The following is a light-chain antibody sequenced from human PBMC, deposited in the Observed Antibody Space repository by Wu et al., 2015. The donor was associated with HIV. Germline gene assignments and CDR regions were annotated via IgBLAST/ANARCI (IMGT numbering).Light chain of an antibody. Sequence: DIQMTQSPSSLSASEGDRVTITCRASQNINNYLNWYQQKPGKAPKILIYGASSLQSGVPSRFSGSGSGTDFTLTISSLQPEDFATYYCQQSYSTPRTFGQGTKLEIK. V-gene: IGKV1-39*01. CDR3: QQSYSTPRT. CDR2: GAS. CDR1: QNINNY. J-gene: IGKJ2*01.